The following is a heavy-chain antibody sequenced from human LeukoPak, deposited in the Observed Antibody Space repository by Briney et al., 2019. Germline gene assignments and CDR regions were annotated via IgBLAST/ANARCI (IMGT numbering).Heavy chain of an antibody. CDR1: GFTFGSYW. CDR2: IKQDGSEK. J-gene: IGHJ4*02. CDR3: ARALITIFGVVIFDY. D-gene: IGHD3-3*01. V-gene: IGHV3-7*01. Sequence: GGSLRLSCAASGFTFGSYWMSWVRQAPGKGLEWVANIKQDGSEKYYVDSVKGRFTISRDNAKNSLYLQMNSLRAEDTAVYYCARALITIFGVVIFDYWGQGTLVTVSS.